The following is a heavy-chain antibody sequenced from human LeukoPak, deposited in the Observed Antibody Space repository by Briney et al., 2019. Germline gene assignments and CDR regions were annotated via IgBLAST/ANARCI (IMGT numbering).Heavy chain of an antibody. J-gene: IGHJ4*02. Sequence: GGSLRLPCAASGFTFGSYVMNWVRQAPGKGLEWVSTIDGGGTTYYADSVRGRFTISRDNSKNTLYLQMNSLRAEDTAVYYCAKKMMMVEVGNYFDYWGQGTLVTVSS. CDR3: AKKMMMVEVGNYFDY. D-gene: IGHD2-15*01. CDR2: IDGGGTT. CDR1: GFTFGSYV. V-gene: IGHV3-23*01.